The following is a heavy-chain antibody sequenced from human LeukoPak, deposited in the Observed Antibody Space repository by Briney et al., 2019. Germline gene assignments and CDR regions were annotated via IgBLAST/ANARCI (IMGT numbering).Heavy chain of an antibody. Sequence: GGSLRLSCAASGFTVSSNYMSWVRQAPGKGLEWVSVIYSGGSTYYADSVKGRFTISRDNAKNSLYLQMNSLRAEDTAVYYCARGPVSSSGFFGYWGQGTLVTVSS. J-gene: IGHJ4*02. D-gene: IGHD6-19*01. V-gene: IGHV3-53*01. CDR1: GFTVSSNY. CDR2: IYSGGST. CDR3: ARGPVSSSGFFGY.